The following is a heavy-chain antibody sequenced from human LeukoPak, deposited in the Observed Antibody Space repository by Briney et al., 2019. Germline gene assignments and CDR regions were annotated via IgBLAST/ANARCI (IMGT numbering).Heavy chain of an antibody. CDR3: ARVRGGSSWYPAIWFDP. Sequence: SETLSLTCAVYGGSFSDYYWSWIRQPPGKGLEWIGEINHSGSTNYNPSLKSRVTISVDTSKNQFSLKLSSVTAADTAVYYCARVRGGSSWYPAIWFDPWGQGTLVTVSS. V-gene: IGHV4-34*01. D-gene: IGHD6-13*01. J-gene: IGHJ5*02. CDR2: INHSGST. CDR1: GGSFSDYY.